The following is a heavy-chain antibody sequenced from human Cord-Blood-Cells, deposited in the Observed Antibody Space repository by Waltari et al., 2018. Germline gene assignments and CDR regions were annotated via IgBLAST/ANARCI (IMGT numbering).Heavy chain of an antibody. CDR2: ISGSGGST. Sequence: EVQLLESGGGLVQPGGSLRLSCAASGFTFSSYAMSWVRQAPGKGLEWVSAISGSGGSTYYADSVKGRFTISRDNAKNTLYLQMNSLRAEDTAVYYCAKDYLSSSWYDYWGQGTLVTVSS. J-gene: IGHJ4*02. CDR1: GFTFSSYA. D-gene: IGHD6-13*01. V-gene: IGHV3-23*01. CDR3: AKDYLSSSWYDY.